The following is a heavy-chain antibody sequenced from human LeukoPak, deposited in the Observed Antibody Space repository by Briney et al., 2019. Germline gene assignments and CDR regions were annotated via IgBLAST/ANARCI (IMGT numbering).Heavy chain of an antibody. J-gene: IGHJ4*02. Sequence: GGSLRLSCAVSGITLSDYYMSWIRQAPGKGLEWISYISDSGNTIKYADSVEGRFTISRDNAKNSLYLQMNRLRAEDTAVYYWAPDRDGFRDWGRGTLVTVSS. V-gene: IGHV3-11*01. D-gene: IGHD5-24*01. CDR2: ISDSGNTI. CDR1: GITLSDYY. CDR3: APDRDGFRD.